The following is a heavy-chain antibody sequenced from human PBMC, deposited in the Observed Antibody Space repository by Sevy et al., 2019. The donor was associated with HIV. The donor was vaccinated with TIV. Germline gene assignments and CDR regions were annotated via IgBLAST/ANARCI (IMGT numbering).Heavy chain of an antibody. D-gene: IGHD2-21*02. CDR2: IYYSGST. CDR3: GFGGDHESYYYYGMDV. J-gene: IGHJ6*02. CDR1: GGSISSSSYY. V-gene: IGHV4-39*01. Sequence: SETLSLTCTVSGGSISSSSYYWGWIRQPPGKGLEWIGSIYYSGSTYYNPSLKSRVTISVDTSKNQFSLKLSSVTAAGSDVYYCGFGGDHESYYYYGMDVWGQGTTVTVSS.